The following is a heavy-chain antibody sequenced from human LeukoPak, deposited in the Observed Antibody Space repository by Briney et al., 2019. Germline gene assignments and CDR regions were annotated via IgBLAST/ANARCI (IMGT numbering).Heavy chain of an antibody. Sequence: ASVKVSCKASGYTFTSYYVHWVRQAPGQGLEWLGLINPNGGGTTYAQKFQGRVTMTRDTSTGTVYMELSSLRSEDTAVYYCARAAYSSSWLTTSNDYWGQVTLVTVSS. V-gene: IGHV1-46*01. D-gene: IGHD6-13*01. CDR1: GYTFTSYY. CDR2: INPNGGGT. J-gene: IGHJ4*02. CDR3: ARAAYSSSWLTTSNDY.